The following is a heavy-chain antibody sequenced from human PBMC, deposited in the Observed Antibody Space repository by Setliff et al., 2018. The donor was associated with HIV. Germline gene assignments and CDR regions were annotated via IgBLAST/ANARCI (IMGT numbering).Heavy chain of an antibody. CDR2: ISPSSTII. Sequence: GGSLRLSCAASGFTSFDYALNWVRQAPGKGLEWVSYISPSSTIIYYPDSVKGRFTTSRDNARNSLYLEMNSLRADDTAVYYCARDFCGSSCSSGYGYFDHWGQGTLVTVSS. J-gene: IGHJ4*02. V-gene: IGHV3-48*01. D-gene: IGHD2-15*01. CDR1: GFTSFDYA. CDR3: ARDFCGSSCSSGYGYFDH.